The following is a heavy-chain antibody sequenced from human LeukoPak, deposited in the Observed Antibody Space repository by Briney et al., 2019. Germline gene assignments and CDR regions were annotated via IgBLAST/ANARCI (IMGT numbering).Heavy chain of an antibody. Sequence: ASVKLSCTVSGYTLTELSMRWVRQAPGKGLEWMGGIDPDDGETIYAQKFQGTATKTEHPSTSTAYMWLSRLRSEHTAVYYCATRTHSGYDWEFDDSGQGTLVTVSS. D-gene: IGHD5-12*01. CDR3: ATRTHSGYDWEFDD. J-gene: IGHJ4*02. V-gene: IGHV1-24*01. CDR2: IDPDDGET. CDR1: GYTLTELS.